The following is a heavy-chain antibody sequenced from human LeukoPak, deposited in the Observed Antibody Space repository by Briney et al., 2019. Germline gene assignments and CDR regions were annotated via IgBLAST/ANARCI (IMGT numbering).Heavy chain of an antibody. V-gene: IGHV4-59*12. CDR2: IYYSGST. Sequence: SETLSLTCTVSGGSISSYYWSWIRQPPGKGLEWIGYIYYSGSTNYNPSLKSRVTISVDKSKNQFSLKLSSVTAADTAVYYCARVVVVAGIDYWGQGTLVTVSS. CDR1: GGSISSYY. CDR3: ARVVVVAGIDY. J-gene: IGHJ4*02. D-gene: IGHD6-19*01.